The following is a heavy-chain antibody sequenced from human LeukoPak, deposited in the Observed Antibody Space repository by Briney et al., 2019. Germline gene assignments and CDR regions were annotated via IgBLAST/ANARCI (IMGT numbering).Heavy chain of an antibody. D-gene: IGHD3-10*01. CDR3: ARGSVRGVISWFDP. V-gene: IGHV4-59*01. CDR1: GGSISSYY. CDR2: IYYSGST. J-gene: IGHJ5*02. Sequence: ASETLSLTCTVSGGSISSYYWSWIRQPPGKGLEWIGYIYYSGSTNYNPSLKSRVTISVDTSKNQFSPKLSSVTAADTAVYYCARGSVRGVISWFDPWGQGTLVTVSS.